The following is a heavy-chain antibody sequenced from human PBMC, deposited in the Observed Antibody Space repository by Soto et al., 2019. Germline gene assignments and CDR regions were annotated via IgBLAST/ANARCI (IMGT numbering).Heavy chain of an antibody. Sequence: GGSLRLSCAASGFTFSSYGMHWVRQAPGKGLEWVAVISYDGSNKYYADSVKGRFTISRDNSKNTLYLQMNSLRAEDTAVYYCAKLPDYSNYGGGYYYGMDVWGQGTTVTVSS. V-gene: IGHV3-30*18. D-gene: IGHD4-4*01. CDR2: ISYDGSNK. CDR3: AKLPDYSNYGGGYYYGMDV. CDR1: GFTFSSYG. J-gene: IGHJ6*02.